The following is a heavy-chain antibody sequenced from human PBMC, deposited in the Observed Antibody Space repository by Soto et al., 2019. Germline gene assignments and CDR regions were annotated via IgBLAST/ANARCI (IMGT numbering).Heavy chain of an antibody. Sequence: GGSLRLSCAASGFTFSNAWMNWVRQAPGKGLEWVGRIKSKPGGGTTDYAAPVKGRFTISRDDSKNTLYLQMNSLKTEDTAVYYCTMESGSGWYVDYWGQGTLVTVSS. V-gene: IGHV3-15*07. CDR1: GFTFSNAW. D-gene: IGHD6-19*01. J-gene: IGHJ4*02. CDR3: TMESGSGWYVDY. CDR2: IKSKPGGGTT.